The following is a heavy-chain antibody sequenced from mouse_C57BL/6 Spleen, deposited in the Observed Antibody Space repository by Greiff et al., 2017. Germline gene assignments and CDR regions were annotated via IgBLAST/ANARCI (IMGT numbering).Heavy chain of an antibody. CDR1: GFNIKDYY. Sequence: EVKLMESGAELVRPGASVKLSCTASGFNIKDYYMHWVKQRPEQGLEWIGRIDPEDGDTEYAPKFQGKATMTADTSSNTAYLQLSSLTSEDTAVYYCTNSYYYGSSYFDYWGQGTTLTVSS. CDR3: TNSYYYGSSYFDY. J-gene: IGHJ2*01. V-gene: IGHV14-1*01. CDR2: IDPEDGDT. D-gene: IGHD1-1*01.